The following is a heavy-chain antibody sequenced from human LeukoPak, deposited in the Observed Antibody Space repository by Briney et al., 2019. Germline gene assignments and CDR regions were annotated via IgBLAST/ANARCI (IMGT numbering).Heavy chain of an antibody. V-gene: IGHV4-34*01. Sequence: SETLSLTCAVYGGSFSGYYWSWIRQPPGKGLEWIGEINRSGSTNYNPSLKSRVTISVDTSKNQFSLKLSSVTAADTAVYYCARAPPDYYGSGSYFDYWGQGTLVTVSS. CDR1: GGSFSGYY. J-gene: IGHJ4*02. D-gene: IGHD3-10*01. CDR2: INRSGST. CDR3: ARAPPDYYGSGSYFDY.